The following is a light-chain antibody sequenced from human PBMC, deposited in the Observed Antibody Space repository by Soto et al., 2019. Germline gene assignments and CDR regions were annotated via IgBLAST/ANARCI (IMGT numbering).Light chain of an antibody. CDR3: QQRSNWPGIT. J-gene: IGKJ5*01. CDR2: DAS. V-gene: IGKV3-11*01. CDR1: QSVSSY. Sequence: EIVLTQSPATLSLSPGQRATLSCRASQSVSSYLAWCQQKPGQAPRLLIYDASNRATGIPARFSGSGSGTDFTLTISSLEPEDFAVYYCQQRSNWPGITFGQGTRL.